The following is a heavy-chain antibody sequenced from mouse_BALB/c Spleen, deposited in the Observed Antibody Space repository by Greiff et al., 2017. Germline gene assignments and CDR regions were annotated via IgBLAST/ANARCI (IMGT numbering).Heavy chain of an antibody. Sequence: EVQGVESGGGLVQPGGSRKLSCAASGFTFSSFGMHWVRQAPEKGLEWVAYISSGSSTIYYADTVKGRFTISRDNPKNTLFLQMTSLRSEDTAMYYCARSDYYGSSYDYAMDYWGRGTSVTVSS. CDR1: GFTFSSFG. D-gene: IGHD1-1*01. CDR2: ISSGSSTI. J-gene: IGHJ4*01. CDR3: ARSDYYGSSYDYAMDY. V-gene: IGHV5-17*02.